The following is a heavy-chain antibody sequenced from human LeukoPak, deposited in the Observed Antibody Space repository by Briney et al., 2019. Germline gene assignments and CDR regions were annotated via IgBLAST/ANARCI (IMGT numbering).Heavy chain of an antibody. Sequence: GRSLRLSCAASGFTFSTYAMSWVRQAPGKGLEWVSGISGSGGSVYYADSVKGRFTISRDNSLNTLYLQMNSLRAEDTAVYYCAKVKYAGYYFDYWGQGTLVTVSS. CDR2: ISGSGGSV. V-gene: IGHV3-23*01. J-gene: IGHJ4*02. D-gene: IGHD2-8*01. CDR1: GFTFSTYA. CDR3: AKVKYAGYYFDY.